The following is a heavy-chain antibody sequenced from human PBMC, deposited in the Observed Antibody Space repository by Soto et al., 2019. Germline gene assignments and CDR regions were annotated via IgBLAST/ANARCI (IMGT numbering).Heavy chain of an antibody. D-gene: IGHD3-3*01. CDR1: GLAFSTYG. CDR2: ISYDGNEK. CDR3: ANAQFRSGSSPMHATEL. V-gene: IGHV3-30*18. J-gene: IGHJ6*01. Sequence: GGSLRLSCAATGLAFSTYGMHWVRQSPGKGREWVASISYDGNEKYYADSLQGRFTISRDNSKNALYLKVNSLRGEDTALYYCANAQFRSGSSPMHATELWGQGT.